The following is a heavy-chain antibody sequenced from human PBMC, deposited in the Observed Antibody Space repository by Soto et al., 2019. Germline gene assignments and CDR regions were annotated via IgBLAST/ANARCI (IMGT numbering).Heavy chain of an antibody. J-gene: IGHJ5*02. D-gene: IGHD6-19*01. Sequence: DLEESGGGVVQPGRSLRLSCKASGFTFTSYGMHWVRQAPGKGLEWVALISYDGSDKLYADSVEGRFTISRDNSKNTVYLQMNSLRIEDTAMYHCGKFSDIEVPGMGDWFDPWGQGTLVTVTS. CDR1: GFTFTSYG. V-gene: IGHV3-30*18. CDR2: ISYDGSDK. CDR3: GKFSDIEVPGMGDWFDP.